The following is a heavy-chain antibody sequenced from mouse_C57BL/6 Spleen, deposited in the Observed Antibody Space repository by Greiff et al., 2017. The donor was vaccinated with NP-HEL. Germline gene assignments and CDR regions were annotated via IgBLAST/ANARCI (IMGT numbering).Heavy chain of an antibody. Sequence: QVQLKQSGPELVKPGASVKISCKASGYAFSSSWMNWVKQRPGKGLEWIGRIYPGDGDTNYNGKFKGKATLTADKSSSTAYMQLSSLTSEDSAVYFCARRDSNYWFAYWGQGTLVTVSA. J-gene: IGHJ3*01. CDR1: GYAFSSSW. CDR2: IYPGDGDT. D-gene: IGHD2-5*01. CDR3: ARRDSNYWFAY. V-gene: IGHV1-82*01.